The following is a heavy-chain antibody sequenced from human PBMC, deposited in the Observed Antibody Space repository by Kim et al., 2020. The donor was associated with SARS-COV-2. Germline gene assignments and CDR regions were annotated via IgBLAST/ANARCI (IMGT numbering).Heavy chain of an antibody. CDR2: T. D-gene: IGHD6-19*01. Sequence: TYSTPSLKSRVTISVDTSKNQFSLKLSSVTAADTAVYYCARRSSGWHLDYWGQGTLVTVSS. V-gene: IGHV4-39*01. CDR3: ARRSSGWHLDY. J-gene: IGHJ4*02.